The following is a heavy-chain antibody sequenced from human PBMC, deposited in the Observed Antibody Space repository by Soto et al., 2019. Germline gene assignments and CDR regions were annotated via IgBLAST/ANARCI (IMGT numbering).Heavy chain of an antibody. J-gene: IGHJ4*02. Sequence: GGSLRLSCAASGFSFMTHGMHWVRQAPGKGLEWVAVIWYDGSYKDYAESVKSRVTISVDTSKNQFSLKLSSVTAADTAVYYCARRGLLGYSYGLDYWGQGTLVTVSS. D-gene: IGHD5-18*01. V-gene: IGHV3-33*01. CDR2: IWYDGSYK. CDR1: GFSFMTHG. CDR3: ARRGLLGYSYGLDY.